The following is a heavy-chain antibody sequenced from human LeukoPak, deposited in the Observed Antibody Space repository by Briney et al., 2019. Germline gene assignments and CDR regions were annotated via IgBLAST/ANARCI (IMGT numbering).Heavy chain of an antibody. J-gene: IGHJ3*01. D-gene: IGHD6-19*01. CDR3: ARDLSVAGFDF. CDR2: ISSSSTYI. CDR1: GFTFSYYN. V-gene: IGHV3-21*01. Sequence: GGSLRLSCAASGFTFSYYNMNWVRQAPGRGLEWVSSISSSSTYIYYADSVKGRFTISRDNTKNSLYLQMNTLRAEDTAVYYCARDLSVAGFDFWGQGTMVTVSS.